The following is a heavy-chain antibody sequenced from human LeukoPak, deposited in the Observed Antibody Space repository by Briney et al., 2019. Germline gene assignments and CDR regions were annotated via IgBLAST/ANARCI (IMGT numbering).Heavy chain of an antibody. J-gene: IGHJ6*02. Sequence: QAGGSLRLSCAASGFTVSSNYMSWVRQAPGKGLEWVSVIYSGGSTYYADSVKGRFTISRDNSKNTLYLQMNSLRAEDTAVYYCARDQAVGSGWHAPGNYGMDVWGQGTTVTVSS. CDR1: GFTVSSNY. D-gene: IGHD6-19*01. CDR2: IYSGGST. CDR3: ARDQAVGSGWHAPGNYGMDV. V-gene: IGHV3-66*01.